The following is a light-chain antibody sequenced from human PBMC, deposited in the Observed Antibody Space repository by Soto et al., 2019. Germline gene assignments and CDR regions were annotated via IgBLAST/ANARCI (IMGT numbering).Light chain of an antibody. V-gene: IGLV2-14*01. CDR1: SRDVGGYNY. CDR2: DVT. Sequence: QSEVTRLASVSGSPGQSITISCTGTSRDVGGYNYVSWYQQHACKAPKLVIYDVTNRPSRVSNRFSGSESGNTASLTISGLQAEDEADYYCSSYTSSSTSYVFGSGTRSPS. CDR3: SSYTSSSTSYV. J-gene: IGLJ1*01.